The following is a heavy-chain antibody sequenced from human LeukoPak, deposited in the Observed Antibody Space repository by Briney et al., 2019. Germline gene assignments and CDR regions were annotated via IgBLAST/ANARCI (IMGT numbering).Heavy chain of an antibody. D-gene: IGHD3-22*01. CDR1: GYTFTGYY. CDR3: ARSPPDYYDSSGYYYTDAFDI. CDR2: INPNSGGT. V-gene: IGHV1-2*02. J-gene: IGHJ3*02. Sequence: APVKVSCKASGYTFTGYYIHWVRQAPGQGLEWMGWINPNSGGTNYAQKFQGRVTMTRDTSISTAYMELSRLRSDDTAVYYCARSPPDYYDSSGYYYTDAFDIWGKGTMVTVSS.